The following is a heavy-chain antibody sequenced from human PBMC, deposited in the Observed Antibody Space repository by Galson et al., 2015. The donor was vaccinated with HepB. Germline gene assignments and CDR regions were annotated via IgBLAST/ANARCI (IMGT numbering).Heavy chain of an antibody. V-gene: IGHV3-30*03. CDR2: ISFDGNNE. Sequence: LRLSCAASGFSFSSYAMHWVRQAPGRGLEWVAMISFDGNNEQYAASVKGRFTISRDNFKNTLYLYMTSLRVDDAAVFYCARVPDQNGIGYFDFWGQGTVVSVST. J-gene: IGHJ4*02. D-gene: IGHD2-2*03. CDR3: ARVPDQNGIGYFDF. CDR1: GFSFSSYA.